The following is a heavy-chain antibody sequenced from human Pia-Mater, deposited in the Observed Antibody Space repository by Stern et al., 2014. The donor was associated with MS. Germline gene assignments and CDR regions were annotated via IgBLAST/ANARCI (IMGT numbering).Heavy chain of an antibody. V-gene: IGHV4-31*03. D-gene: IGHD6-13*01. CDR1: GGSISRGGYY. Sequence: VQLGESGPGLVKPSQTLSLTCTVSGGSISRGGYYWSWTRQHPGKGLEWLGYTHYSGSTYYNPSLKSRVTISVDTSKNQFSLKLSSVTAADTAVYYCARVHADSSSWYWWYFDLWGRGTLVTVSS. CDR3: ARVHADSSSWYWWYFDL. CDR2: THYSGST. J-gene: IGHJ2*01.